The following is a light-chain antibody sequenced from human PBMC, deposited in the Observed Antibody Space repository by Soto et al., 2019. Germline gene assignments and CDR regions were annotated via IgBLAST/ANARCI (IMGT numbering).Light chain of an antibody. V-gene: IGKV1-39*01. Sequence: DIQMTQSPSSLSASVGDRVTITCRASQSISNYLNWYQQKPGKAPKLLMYAVFSLQSGVPSRFGGSGSGTDFTLTISSLQPEDFATYSCQQSYSTPRTFGQGTKVEIK. J-gene: IGKJ1*01. CDR2: AVF. CDR1: QSISNY. CDR3: QQSYSTPRT.